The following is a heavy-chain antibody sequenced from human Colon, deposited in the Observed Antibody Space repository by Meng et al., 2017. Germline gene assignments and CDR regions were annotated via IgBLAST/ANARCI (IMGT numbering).Heavy chain of an antibody. Sequence: GESLKISCAASGFAFSSYAMNWVRQAPGKGLECVSDISGSGDSTYYAESVKGRFTVSRDNSKNTLYLQMNSLRTDDTAVYYCEKRQKDGYNSFIDYWGQGTLVTVSS. J-gene: IGHJ4*02. CDR3: EKRQKDGYNSFIDY. D-gene: IGHD5-24*01. CDR2: ISGSGDST. V-gene: IGHV3-23*01. CDR1: GFAFSSYA.